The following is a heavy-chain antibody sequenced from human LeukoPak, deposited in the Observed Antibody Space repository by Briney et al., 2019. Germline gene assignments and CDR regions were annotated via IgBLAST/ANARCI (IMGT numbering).Heavy chain of an antibody. Sequence: GASVKVSCKASGGTFSSYAISWVRQAPGQGLEWMGGIIPIFGTANYAQKFQGRVTITADKSTSTAYMELSSLRSGDTAVYYCARSCSSTSCYTHDAFDIWGQGTMVTVSS. CDR1: GGTFSSYA. CDR2: IIPIFGTA. V-gene: IGHV1-69*06. D-gene: IGHD2-2*02. CDR3: ARSCSSTSCYTHDAFDI. J-gene: IGHJ3*02.